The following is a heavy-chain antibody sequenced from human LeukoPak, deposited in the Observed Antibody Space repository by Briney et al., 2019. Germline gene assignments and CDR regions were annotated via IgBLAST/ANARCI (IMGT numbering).Heavy chain of an antibody. CDR1: GFTFSNYA. Sequence: GGSLRLSCAASGFTFSNYAMSWVRQAPGKGLEWVSVIYSGGSTYYADSVKGRFTISRDNSKNTLYLQMNSLRAEDTAVYYCARMGLYYYDSSGYYYTGYFDYWGQGTLVTVSS. CDR2: IYSGGST. V-gene: IGHV3-53*01. CDR3: ARMGLYYYDSSGYYYTGYFDY. D-gene: IGHD3-22*01. J-gene: IGHJ4*02.